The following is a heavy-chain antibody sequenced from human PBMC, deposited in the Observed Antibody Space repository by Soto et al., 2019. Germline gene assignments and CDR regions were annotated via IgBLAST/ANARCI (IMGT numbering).Heavy chain of an antibody. V-gene: IGHV3-23*01. CDR2: ISGRGGST. J-gene: IGHJ4*02. CDR1: GFTFSSYA. D-gene: IGHD3-16*01. CDR3: EKEGLGVHTTQYAH. Sequence: GGSLRLSCAASGFTFSSYAMSWVRQAPGKGLEWVSAISGRGGSTYYADSVKGRFIISRDNSKNTLYLQMNSLRAEDTAIYYWEKEGLGVHTTQYAHWGQGTPVTVSS.